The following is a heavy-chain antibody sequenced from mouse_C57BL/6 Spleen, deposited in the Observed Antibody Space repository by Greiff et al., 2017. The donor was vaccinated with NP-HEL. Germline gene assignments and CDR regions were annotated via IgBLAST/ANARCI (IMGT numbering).Heavy chain of an antibody. J-gene: IGHJ4*01. Sequence: VQLQQPGAELVMPGASVKLSCKASGYTFTSYWMHWVKQRPGQGLEWIGEIDPSDSYTNYNQKFKGKATLTVDKSSSTAYMQLRSLTSEVSAVYYCARRGNTAQATPMDYWGQGTSVTVSS. D-gene: IGHD3-2*02. CDR3: ARRGNTAQATPMDY. V-gene: IGHV1-69*01. CDR1: GYTFTSYW. CDR2: IDPSDSYT.